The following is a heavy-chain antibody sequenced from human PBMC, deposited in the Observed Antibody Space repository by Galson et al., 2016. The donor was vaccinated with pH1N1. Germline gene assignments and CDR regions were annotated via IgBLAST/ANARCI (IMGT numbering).Heavy chain of an antibody. CDR1: GGSISSSSYY. V-gene: IGHV4-39*01. Sequence: LSLTCTVSGGSISSSSYYWGWIRQPPGKGLEWIGSIYYSGSTYYNPSLKSRVTISVDTSRNQFSLKLSSVTAADTAVYYCARLARGGRLFYFDYWGQGTLVTVSS. CDR2: IYYSGST. CDR3: ARLARGGRLFYFDY. D-gene: IGHD3-10*01. J-gene: IGHJ4*02.